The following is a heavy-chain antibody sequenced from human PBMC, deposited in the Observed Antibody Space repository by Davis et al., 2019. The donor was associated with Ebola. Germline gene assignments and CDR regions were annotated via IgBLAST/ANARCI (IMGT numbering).Heavy chain of an antibody. CDR1: GYSFTSYW. CDR3: ARARMYYDFWSGQNWFDP. J-gene: IGHJ5*02. D-gene: IGHD3-3*01. V-gene: IGHV5-51*01. Sequence: GESLKISCQGSGYSFTSYWIGWVRQMPGKGLEWMGIIYPGDSDTRYSPSFQGQVTISADKSISTAYLQWSSLKASDTAMYYCARARMYYDFWSGQNWFDPWGQGTLVTVSS. CDR2: IYPGDSDT.